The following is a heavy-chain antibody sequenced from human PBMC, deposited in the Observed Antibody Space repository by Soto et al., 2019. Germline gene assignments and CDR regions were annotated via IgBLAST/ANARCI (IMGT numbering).Heavy chain of an antibody. J-gene: IGHJ4*02. V-gene: IGHV4-59*01. Sequence: SETLSLTCTVSSGSISSYNRNWVRQPPGKGLEWIGFINYSVSTHYNPSLKSRVTISLDTSKNQFSLKLNSVTAADTAVYYCARENYYALDYWGQGTLVTV. CDR3: ARENYYALDY. D-gene: IGHD3-10*01. CDR2: INYSVST. CDR1: SGSISSYN.